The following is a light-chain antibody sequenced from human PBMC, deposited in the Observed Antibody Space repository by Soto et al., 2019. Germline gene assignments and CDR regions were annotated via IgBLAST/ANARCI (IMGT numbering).Light chain of an antibody. J-gene: IGKJ4*01. CDR1: QSVRSS. CDR3: QQYNTYPLT. CDR2: AAS. V-gene: IGKV1-5*01. Sequence: TQSPGTLSLSPGERASLSCRASQSVRSSDFAWYQQKPGKAPKLLIYAASSLQSGVPSRFSGSGSGTDFTLTISSLQPSDFATYYCQQYNTYPLTFGGGTKVDIK.